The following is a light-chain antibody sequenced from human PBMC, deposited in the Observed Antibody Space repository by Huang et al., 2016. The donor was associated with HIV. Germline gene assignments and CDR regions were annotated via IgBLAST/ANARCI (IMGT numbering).Light chain of an antibody. J-gene: IGKJ3*01. CDR2: AAS. CDR1: QSISTY. Sequence: DIQMTQSPSSLSASVGDRVSNSCRASQSISTYLNWYQQKPGQAPKVLISAASNLQSGVPSRFASSGSGTDFTLTISSLQPDDFATYYCQQSYSTPRTFGPGTKVDIK. CDR3: QQSYSTPRT. V-gene: IGKV1-39*01.